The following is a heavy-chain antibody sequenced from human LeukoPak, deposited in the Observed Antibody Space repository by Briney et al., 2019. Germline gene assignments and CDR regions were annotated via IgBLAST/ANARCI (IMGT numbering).Heavy chain of an antibody. J-gene: IGHJ6*03. CDR1: GGSISSGSYY. V-gene: IGHV4-61*02. CDR3: ARVRGDYGDDSYYYYMDV. D-gene: IGHD4-17*01. Sequence: PSETLSLTCTVSGGSISSGSYYWSWIRQPAGKGLEWIGRIYYSGSTNYNPSLKSRVTISVDTSKNQFSLKLSSVTAADTAVYYCARVRGDYGDDSYYYYMDVWGKGTTVTISS. CDR2: IYYSGST.